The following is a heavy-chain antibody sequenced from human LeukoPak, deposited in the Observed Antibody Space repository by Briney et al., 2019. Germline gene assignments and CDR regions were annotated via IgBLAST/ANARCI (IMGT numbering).Heavy chain of an antibody. Sequence: SETLSLTCAIYSESFSDYFWSWIRQPPGKGLEWIGEINYSGSTNYNPSLKSRVTISVDTSKNQFSLKLSSVTAADTAVYYCARGVRWNYSWFDPWGQGTLVTVSS. D-gene: IGHD1-7*01. CDR2: INYSGST. J-gene: IGHJ5*02. V-gene: IGHV4-34*01. CDR1: SESFSDYF. CDR3: ARGVRWNYSWFDP.